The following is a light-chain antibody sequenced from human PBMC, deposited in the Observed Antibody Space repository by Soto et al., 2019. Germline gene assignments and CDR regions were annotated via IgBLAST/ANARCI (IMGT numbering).Light chain of an antibody. J-gene: IGKJ1*01. V-gene: IGKV2-28*01. Sequence: DIVMTQSPLSLPFTPVEPASISCRSSQSLLHSNGYNYLDWYLQKPGQSPQLLIYLGSNRASGVPDRFSGSGSGTDFTLKISRVEAEDVGVYYCMQALQTWTFGQGTKV. CDR3: MQALQTWT. CDR2: LGS. CDR1: QSLLHSNGYNY.